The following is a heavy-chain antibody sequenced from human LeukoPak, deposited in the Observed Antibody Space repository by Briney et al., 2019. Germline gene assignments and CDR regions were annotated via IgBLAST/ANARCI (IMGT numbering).Heavy chain of an antibody. D-gene: IGHD4-17*01. J-gene: IGHJ4*02. Sequence: GGSLRLSCAASGFTFSSYAMSWVRQAPGKGLEWVSAISGSGGSTYYADSVRGRFTISRDNSKNTLYLQMNSLRAEDTAVYYCAKPKQTTVTTSYYFDYWGQGTLVTVSS. CDR3: AKPKQTTVTTSYYFDY. V-gene: IGHV3-23*01. CDR1: GFTFSSYA. CDR2: ISGSGGST.